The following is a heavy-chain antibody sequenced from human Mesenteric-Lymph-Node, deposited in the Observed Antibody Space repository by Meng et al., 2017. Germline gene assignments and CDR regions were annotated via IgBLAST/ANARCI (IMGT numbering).Heavy chain of an antibody. D-gene: IGHD4-17*01. J-gene: IGHJ4*02. CDR2: ISTYNGNT. V-gene: IGHV1-18*01. CDR3: ARAYDSDY. CDR1: GNSFTSPG. Sequence: QCQVVQSGTEVKKPWSPVKASCKASGNSFTSPGIIWVRQAPGQGLEWMGWISTYNGNTNYAQKFQGRVTMTTDTSTTTAYMELRSLRSDDTAVYYCARAYDSDYWGQGTLVTVSS.